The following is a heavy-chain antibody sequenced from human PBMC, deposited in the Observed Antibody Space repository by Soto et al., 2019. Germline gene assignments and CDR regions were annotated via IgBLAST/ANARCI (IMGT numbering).Heavy chain of an antibody. CDR3: ARGWFGPDV. D-gene: IGHD3-10*01. CDR1: GLTLSGRS. CDR2: IDNAGTDS. J-gene: IGHJ6*04. Sequence: EVQLVESGGGLVQPGGSLRLSCAASGLTLSGRSMHWVRQAPGKGLVWVSGIDNAGTDSTYADSVKGRFTSSRDNAKDMLYLQMNSLSVEDTAVYYCARGWFGPDVWGKGTMVTVSS. V-gene: IGHV3-74*01.